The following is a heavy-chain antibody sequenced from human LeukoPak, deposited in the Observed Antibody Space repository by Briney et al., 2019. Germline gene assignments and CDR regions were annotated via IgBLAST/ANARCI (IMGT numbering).Heavy chain of an antibody. CDR2: FDPEDGET. CDR3: ARASSPIAGDRGAFDI. V-gene: IGHV1-24*01. J-gene: IGHJ3*02. Sequence: GASVKVSCKVSGYTLTELAIHWLRQAPGKGLEWMGGFDPEDGETFYAQKFQGRVTMTENTATDTAYMEVSSLRSDDTAVYYCARASSPIAGDRGAFDIWGQGTMVTVSS. D-gene: IGHD7-27*01. CDR1: GYTLTELA.